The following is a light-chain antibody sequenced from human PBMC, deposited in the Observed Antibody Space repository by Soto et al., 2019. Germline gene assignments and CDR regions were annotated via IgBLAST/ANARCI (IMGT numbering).Light chain of an antibody. V-gene: IGKV3-11*01. J-gene: IGKJ1*01. Sequence: EIVLTQSPATLSLSPGERATLSCRASQSVSSYLAWYQQKPGQAPRLLIYDASNRATGIPARFSGSGSGTDFPLTISSRKPEEFAVYYCPQRSNWPPTFGQGTKVEIK. CDR2: DAS. CDR1: QSVSSY. CDR3: PQRSNWPPT.